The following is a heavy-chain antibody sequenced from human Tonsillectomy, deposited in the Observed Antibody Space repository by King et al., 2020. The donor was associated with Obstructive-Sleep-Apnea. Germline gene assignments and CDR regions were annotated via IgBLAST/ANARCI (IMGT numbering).Heavy chain of an antibody. D-gene: IGHD3-10*01. CDR2: ISSSSSTI. CDR3: ASNGGSASSRRYFDY. Sequence: VQLVESGGGLVQPGGSLRLSCAASGFTFSSYSMNWVRQAPGKGLEWVSYISSSSSTIYYADSVKGRFTISRDNAKNSLYLQMNSLRAEDTAVYYCASNGGSASSRRYFDYWGQGTLVTVSS. J-gene: IGHJ4*02. V-gene: IGHV3-48*04. CDR1: GFTFSSYS.